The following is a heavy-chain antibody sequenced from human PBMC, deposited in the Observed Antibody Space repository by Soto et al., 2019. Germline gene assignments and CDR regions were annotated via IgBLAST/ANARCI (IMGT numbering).Heavy chain of an antibody. CDR3: AKENTFADY. CDR2: LSHDGSNK. Sequence: QVKLVESGGGVVQPGRSLRLSCAASGFTLSSHGMHWVRQAPGKGLEWVAVLSHDGSNKFYAVSVEGRFTISRDDSKNTLYLQMNSLRAEDTAMYYCAKENTFADYWGQGTLVTVSP. D-gene: IGHD2-2*02. J-gene: IGHJ4*02. CDR1: GFTLSSHG. V-gene: IGHV3-30*18.